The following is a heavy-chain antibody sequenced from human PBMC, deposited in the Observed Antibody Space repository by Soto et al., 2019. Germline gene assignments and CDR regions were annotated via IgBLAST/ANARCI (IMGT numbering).Heavy chain of an antibody. D-gene: IGHD3-16*02. V-gene: IGHV1-69*13. CDR3: AREEPSDMITFGGVIAH. Sequence: ASVKVSCKASGGTFSSYAISWVRQAPGQGLEWMGGIIPIFGTANYAQKFQGRVTITADESTSTAYMELSSLRSEDTAVYYCAREEPSDMITFGGVIAHWGQGTLVTVSS. J-gene: IGHJ4*02. CDR2: IIPIFGTA. CDR1: GGTFSSYA.